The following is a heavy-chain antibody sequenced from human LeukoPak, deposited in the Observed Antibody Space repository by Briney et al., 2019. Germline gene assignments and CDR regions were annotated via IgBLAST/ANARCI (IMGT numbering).Heavy chain of an antibody. CDR2: ISGSGSNI. CDR1: GFTFSNYA. D-gene: IGHD5-24*01. Sequence: GGSLRLSCAASGFTFSNYAMSWVRQAPGKGLEWVSAISGSGSNIYYADSVKGRFTISRDNSKNTLYLQINSLRAEDTALYYCAKDRDGYSPDYWGQGTLVTVSS. J-gene: IGHJ4*02. CDR3: AKDRDGYSPDY. V-gene: IGHV3-23*01.